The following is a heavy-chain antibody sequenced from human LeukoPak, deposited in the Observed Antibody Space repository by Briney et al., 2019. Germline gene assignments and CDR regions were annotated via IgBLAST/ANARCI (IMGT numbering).Heavy chain of an antibody. CDR1: GFTFSSYG. J-gene: IGHJ4*02. D-gene: IGHD2-21*02. CDR2: ISRSGATI. Sequence: PGGSLRLSCAASGFTFSSYGMNWVRQAPGKGPEWISYISRSGATICYADSVKGRFTISRDNAKNSLYLQMSSLGVEDTAIYYCSRDRGGGDIYFDYWGQGTLVTVSS. CDR3: SRDRGGGDIYFDY. V-gene: IGHV3-48*03.